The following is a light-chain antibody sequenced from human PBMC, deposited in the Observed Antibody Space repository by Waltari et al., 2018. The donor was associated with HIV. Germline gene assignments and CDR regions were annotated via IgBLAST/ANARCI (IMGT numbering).Light chain of an antibody. V-gene: IGKV3-11*01. Sequence: EIVLTQSPATLSLSPGGRATLACRASQSLDNYLAWYQQRPGQAPRLLIYDASKRATGIPARFGGSGSGTDFTLTISSLEPEDFAIYYCQQGSNWSLTFGGGTKVEIK. J-gene: IGKJ4*01. CDR2: DAS. CDR3: QQGSNWSLT. CDR1: QSLDNY.